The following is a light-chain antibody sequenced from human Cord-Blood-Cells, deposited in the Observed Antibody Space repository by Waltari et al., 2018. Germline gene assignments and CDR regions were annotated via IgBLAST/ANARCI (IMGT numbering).Light chain of an antibody. CDR2: DVS. CDR1: SSDVGGYNY. J-gene: IGLJ3*02. Sequence: QSALTQPASVSGSPGQSITISCTGTSSDVGGYNYVSWYQQHPGKAPKLMIYDVSNRPSGVSTRCSGSKSGNTASLTSSGLQAEDEADYYCSSYTSSSTLVFGGGTKLTVL. V-gene: IGLV2-14*03. CDR3: SSYTSSSTLV.